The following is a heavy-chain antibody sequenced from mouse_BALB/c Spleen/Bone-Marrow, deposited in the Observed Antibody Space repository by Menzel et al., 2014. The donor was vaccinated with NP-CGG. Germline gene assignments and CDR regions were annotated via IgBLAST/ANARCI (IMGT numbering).Heavy chain of an antibody. CDR1: GYTFTSYY. D-gene: IGHD2-1*01. Sequence: QVQLQQSGAELVKPGASVKLSCKASGYTFTSYYMYWVKQRPGQGLEWIGEINPSNGGTNFNEKFKSKATLTVDKSSSTAYMQLSSLTSEDSAVYYCTRSCYGNYLDVWGAGTTVTVSS. V-gene: IGHV1S81*02. CDR2: INPSNGGT. J-gene: IGHJ1*01. CDR3: TRSCYGNYLDV.